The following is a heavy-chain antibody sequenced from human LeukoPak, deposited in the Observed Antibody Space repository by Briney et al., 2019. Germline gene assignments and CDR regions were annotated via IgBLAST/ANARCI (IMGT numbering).Heavy chain of an antibody. J-gene: IGHJ6*03. CDR2: ISAYNGNT. CDR3: ARSYGDYVVFHYYYYMDV. D-gene: IGHD4-17*01. V-gene: IGHV1-18*01. Sequence: ASVKVSCKASGYTFTSYGISWVGQAPGQGLEWMGWISAYNGNTNYAQKLQGRVTMTTDTSTSTAYMELRSLRSDDTAVYYCARSYGDYVVFHYYYYMDVWGKGTTVTVSS. CDR1: GYTFTSYG.